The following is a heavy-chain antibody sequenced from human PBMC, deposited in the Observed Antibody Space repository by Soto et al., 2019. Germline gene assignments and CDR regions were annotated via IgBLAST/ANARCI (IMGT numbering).Heavy chain of an antibody. CDR2: IIPIFGTA. J-gene: IGHJ3*02. CDR3: ARGTRRDALDI. D-gene: IGHD1-1*01. CDR1: GGTFSSYA. Sequence: QVQLVQSGAEVKKPGSSVKVSCKASGGTFSSYAISWVRQAPGQGLEWMGGIIPIFGTANYAQKFQGRVTTTAVEFTNTAYLELRSLRSADSAVTLCARGTRRDALDIWGQGTMVTVST. V-gene: IGHV1-69*12.